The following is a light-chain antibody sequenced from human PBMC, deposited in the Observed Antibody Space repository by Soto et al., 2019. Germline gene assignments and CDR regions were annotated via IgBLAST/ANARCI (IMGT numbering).Light chain of an antibody. CDR3: QQRSNWPLT. V-gene: IGKV3-11*01. J-gene: IGKJ4*01. CDR2: DAS. CDR1: QSVSSY. Sequence: EIVLTQSPATLSLSPGERATLSCRASQSVSSYLAWYQQKPGQAPRLLIYDASNRATGIPARFSGSGSGTDFTLTISSQEPEDFAVYYCQQRSNWPLTFVGGTKVEIK.